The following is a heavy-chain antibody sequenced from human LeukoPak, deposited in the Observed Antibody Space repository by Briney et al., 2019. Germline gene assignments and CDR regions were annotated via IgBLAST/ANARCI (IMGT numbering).Heavy chain of an antibody. CDR1: GFTVSSNY. D-gene: IGHD6-19*01. Sequence: GGSLRLSCAASGFTVSSNYMSWVRQAPGEGLEWVSVIYSGGSTYYADSVKGRFTISRDNSKNTLYLQMNSLRAEDTAVYYCAGDALGIAVAFDIWGQGTMVTVSS. CDR3: AGDALGIAVAFDI. V-gene: IGHV3-53*01. CDR2: IYSGGST. J-gene: IGHJ3*02.